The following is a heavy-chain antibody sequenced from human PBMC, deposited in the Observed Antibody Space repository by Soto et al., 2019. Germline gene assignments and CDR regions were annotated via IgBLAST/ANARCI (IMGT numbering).Heavy chain of an antibody. J-gene: IGHJ6*03. V-gene: IGHV4-31*03. D-gene: IGHD3-10*01. CDR2: IYYSGST. CDR3: ARAGGTYGSGSYYNEGGYYYYMDV. CDR1: GGSISSGGYY. Sequence: SETLSLTCTVSGGSISSGGYYWSLIRQHPGKGLEWIGYIYYSGSTYYNPSLKSRVTISVDTSKNQFSLKLSSVTAADTAVYYCARAGGTYGSGSYYNEGGYYYYMDVWGKGTTVTVSS.